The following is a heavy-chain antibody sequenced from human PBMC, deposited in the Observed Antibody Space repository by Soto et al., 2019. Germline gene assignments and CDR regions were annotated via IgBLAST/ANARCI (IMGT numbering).Heavy chain of an antibody. CDR2: IFYTGVT. V-gene: IGHV4-61*03. Sequence: QVQLQESGPGLVKPSETLSLTCSVSGGSVSNASFYWTWIRQAPGTGLEYIGYIFYTGVTNYNPSLSSGVTISLDTSKNHFSLKLISMTAADTAVYYCVRVLDSSWYADLWGRGTLVTVSS. CDR1: GGSVSNASFY. CDR3: VRVLDSSWYADL. D-gene: IGHD3-22*01. J-gene: IGHJ2*01.